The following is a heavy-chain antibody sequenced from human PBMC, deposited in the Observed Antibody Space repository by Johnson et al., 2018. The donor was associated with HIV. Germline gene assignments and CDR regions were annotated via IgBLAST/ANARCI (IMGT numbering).Heavy chain of an antibody. D-gene: IGHD3-22*01. CDR1: GFTFSSYA. CDR3: AKEQSVVVIGIGAVDI. J-gene: IGHJ3*02. Sequence: QVQLVESGGGVVQPGRSLRLSCAASGFTFSSYAMHWVRQAPGKGLEWVAIISYDGSNKYYAASVKGRFTISRDNDKNPLYLQMNSLRAEDTAVYYCAKEQSVVVIGIGAVDIWGQGTMVTVFS. V-gene: IGHV3-30-3*01. CDR2: ISYDGSNK.